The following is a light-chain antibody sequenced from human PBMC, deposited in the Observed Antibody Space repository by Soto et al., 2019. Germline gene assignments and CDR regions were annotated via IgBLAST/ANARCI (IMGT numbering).Light chain of an antibody. CDR1: QSVSRTY. Sequence: EIVLTQSPGTLSLSPGERATLSCRASQSVSRTYMAWYQQKPGQDPRLLIYGASNRATGIPDRFSGSGSGTGFTLTIGGLEPEDFAVYYCQQYGSSPQTFGQGTRLEIK. V-gene: IGKV3-20*01. CDR3: QQYGSSPQT. J-gene: IGKJ2*01. CDR2: GAS.